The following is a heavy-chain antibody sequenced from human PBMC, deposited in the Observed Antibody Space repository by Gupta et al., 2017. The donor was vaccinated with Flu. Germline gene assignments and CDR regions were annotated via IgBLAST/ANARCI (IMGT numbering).Heavy chain of an antibody. CDR3: ARVGYCSDGSCFYYYYGMDV. D-gene: IGHD2-15*01. CDR1: YS. J-gene: IGHJ6*02. V-gene: IGHV3-21*01. Sequence: YSMNWVRQAPGKGLEWVSSINGESDYIYYADSVKGRFTISRDNAKNSLYLQMNSLRAEDTAMYYCARVGYCSDGSCFYYYYGMDVWGQGTTVTVSS. CDR2: INGESDYI.